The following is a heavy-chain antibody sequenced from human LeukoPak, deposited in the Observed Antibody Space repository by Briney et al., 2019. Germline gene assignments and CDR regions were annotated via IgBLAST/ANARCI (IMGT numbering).Heavy chain of an antibody. J-gene: IGHJ4*02. V-gene: IGHV4-59*10. CDR2: IYSSGTT. CDR3: ARLSTVTTSFDY. Sequence: PSETLSLTCAVYGGSFSGYYWSWLRQPAGKGLEWIGRIYSSGTTHYNPSLKSGVTMSEDTSKNQFSLKLSSVTAADTAVYYCARLSTVTTSFDYWGQGTLVTVSS. CDR1: GGSFSGYY. D-gene: IGHD4-17*01.